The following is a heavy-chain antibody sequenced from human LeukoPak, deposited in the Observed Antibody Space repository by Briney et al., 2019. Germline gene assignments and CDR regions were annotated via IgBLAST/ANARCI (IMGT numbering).Heavy chain of an antibody. V-gene: IGHV3-23*01. CDR2: ISGGGST. J-gene: IGHJ4*02. D-gene: IGHD2-15*01. Sequence: GGSLRLSCAASGFTFNSFAMSWVRQAPGKGLEWVSAISGGGSTYYADSVKGRFTISRDNSKNTLYLQMNSLRAGDTAVYYCAKSGLNRFDYWGQGTLVTVSS. CDR1: GFTFNSFA. CDR3: AKSGLNRFDY.